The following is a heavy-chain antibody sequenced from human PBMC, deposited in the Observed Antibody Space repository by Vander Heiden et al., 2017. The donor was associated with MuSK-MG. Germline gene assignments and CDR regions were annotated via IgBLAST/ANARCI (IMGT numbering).Heavy chain of an antibody. CDR3: AKHGTALTIYYLDY. V-gene: IGHV4-39*01. J-gene: IGHJ4*02. CDR2: IYYTGKT. D-gene: IGHD1-26*01. Sequence: QLHLQESGPGLVKPSETLSLTCTVSGASIRSGDYYWGWIRQSPGKEPEWIGSIYYTGKTYYSPSLQSRVTISVDTSKNQFSLKLSSVSAADTAVYYCAKHGTALTIYYLDYWGQGTLVTVSS. CDR1: GASIRSGDYY.